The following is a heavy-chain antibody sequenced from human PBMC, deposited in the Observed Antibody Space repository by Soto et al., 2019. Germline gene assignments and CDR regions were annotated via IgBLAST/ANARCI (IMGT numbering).Heavy chain of an antibody. CDR3: GRVKGSDAFDI. V-gene: IGHV4-59*01. CDR2: IYYSGST. D-gene: IGHD2-15*01. CDR1: AGSISSNY. Sequence: SETLSLTCTVSAGSISSNYWSWIRQPPGKGLERIGYIYYSGSTTYNPSLKSRVTISVDTSKNQFSLKLSSVTAADTPVYDCGRVKGSDAFDIWDPDTM. J-gene: IGHJ3*02.